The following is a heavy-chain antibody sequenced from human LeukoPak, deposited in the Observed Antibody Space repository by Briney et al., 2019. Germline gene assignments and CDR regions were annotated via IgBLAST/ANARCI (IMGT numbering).Heavy chain of an antibody. CDR2: IYYSGST. D-gene: IGHD2-2*02. V-gene: IGHV4-39*01. CDR3: ARRQLIDCSSTSCYSREYYFDY. CDR1: GGSISSSSYY. J-gene: IGHJ4*02. Sequence: SETLSLTCTVSGGSISSSSYYWGWLRQPPGKGLEWIGSIYYSGSTYYNPSLKSRVTISVDTSKNQFSLKLSSVTAADTAVYYCARRQLIDCSSTSCYSREYYFDYWGQGTLVTVSS.